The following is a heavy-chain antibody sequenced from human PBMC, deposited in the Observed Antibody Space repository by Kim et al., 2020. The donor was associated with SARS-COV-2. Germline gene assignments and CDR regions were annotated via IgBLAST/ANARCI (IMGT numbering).Heavy chain of an antibody. Sequence: GGSLRLSCAASGFTVSSNYLTWVRQAPGKGLEWVSIIYSDGSTNYADSVKGRFTISRDNFKDTQYLQMNSLRAEDTAVDYCARLSTTWFYFDYWGRGTLV. CDR1: GFTVSSNY. V-gene: IGHV3-53*01. CDR2: IYSDGST. CDR3: ARLSTTWFYFDY. J-gene: IGHJ4*02. D-gene: IGHD6-13*01.